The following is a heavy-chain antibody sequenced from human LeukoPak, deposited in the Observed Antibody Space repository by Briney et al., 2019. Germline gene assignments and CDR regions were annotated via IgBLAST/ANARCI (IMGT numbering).Heavy chain of an antibody. V-gene: IGHV3-13*01. CDR2: IGTAGDT. D-gene: IGHD1-1*01. J-gene: IGHJ2*01. CDR1: GFTFSSYD. Sequence: GGSLRLSCAASGFTFSSYDMHWVRQATGKGLEWVSAIGTAGDTYYPGSVKGRFTISRENAKNSLYLQMSSLRAGDTAVYYCARDRRTGTPSGYFDLWGRGTLVTVSS. CDR3: ARDRRTGTPSGYFDL.